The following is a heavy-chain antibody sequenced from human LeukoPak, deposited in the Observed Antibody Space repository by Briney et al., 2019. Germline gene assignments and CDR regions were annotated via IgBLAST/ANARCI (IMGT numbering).Heavy chain of an antibody. CDR3: ATHAA. D-gene: IGHD6-25*01. Sequence: GGSLRLSCAASGFSFSNYWMHWVRQTPGKGLVWVSRINGDGSSTNYADSVKGRFTISRDNAKNTLYLQMNSLRAEDTAVYYCATHAAWGQGTLVTVSS. J-gene: IGHJ4*02. CDR1: GFSFSNYW. V-gene: IGHV3-74*01. CDR2: INGDGSST.